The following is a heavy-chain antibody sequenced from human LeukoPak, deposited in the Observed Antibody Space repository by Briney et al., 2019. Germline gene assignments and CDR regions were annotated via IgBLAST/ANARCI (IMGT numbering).Heavy chain of an antibody. Sequence: GRSLRLSCAATGFTFSSYAMSWVRQAPGKGLEWVSVISGSGGSTYYADSVKGRFTISRDNSKNTLYLQMNSLRAEDTAVYYCAKVTYYDILTGNILDYWGQGTLVTVSS. CDR2: ISGSGGST. D-gene: IGHD3-9*01. CDR3: AKVTYYDILTGNILDY. V-gene: IGHV3-23*01. CDR1: GFTFSSYA. J-gene: IGHJ4*02.